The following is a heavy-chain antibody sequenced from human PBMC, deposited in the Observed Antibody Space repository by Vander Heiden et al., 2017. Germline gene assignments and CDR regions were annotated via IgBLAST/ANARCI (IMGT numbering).Heavy chain of an antibody. CDR3: ARRVVGAPRAFDI. D-gene: IGHD1-26*01. J-gene: IGHJ3*02. Sequence: EVQLVESGGGLVQPWGSLRLSCAASGFAFSSYSMNWVRQAPGKGLEWVSYIGTSSSNIYYADSVKGRFTISRDNAKNSLYLQMNSLRAEDTAVYYCARRVVGAPRAFDIWGQGTMVTVSS. CDR2: IGTSSSNI. CDR1: GFAFSSYS. V-gene: IGHV3-48*01.